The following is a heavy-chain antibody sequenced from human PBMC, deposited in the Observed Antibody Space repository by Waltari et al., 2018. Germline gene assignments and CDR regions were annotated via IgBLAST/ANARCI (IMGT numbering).Heavy chain of an antibody. CDR3: ARGMSSVWYGPFDY. J-gene: IGHJ4*02. CDR1: GGSINIYY. CDR2: VYYTGNT. Sequence: QVQLQESGPGLVKPSETLSLTCTVSGGSINIYYWSWIRQPPGKGLEWIGYVYYTGNTFYNPSLESRVTLSADTSKNQVSLRLRSVTAADTAVYYCARGMSSVWYGPFDYWGQGTLVTVSS. D-gene: IGHD6-19*01. V-gene: IGHV4-59*08.